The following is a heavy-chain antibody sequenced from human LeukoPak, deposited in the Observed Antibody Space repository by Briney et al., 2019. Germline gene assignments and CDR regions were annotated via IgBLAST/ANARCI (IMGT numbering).Heavy chain of an antibody. CDR1: GYTFTGYY. CDR2: FNPNSGGT. CDR3: ARDMDYYDSSGYPDY. J-gene: IGHJ4*02. V-gene: IGHV1-2*02. D-gene: IGHD3-22*01. Sequence: ASVKVSCKASGYTFTGYYMHWVRQAPGQGLEWMGWFNPNSGGTNYAQKFQGRVTMTRDTSISTAYMELSRLRSDDTAVYYCARDMDYYDSSGYPDYWGQGTLVTVSS.